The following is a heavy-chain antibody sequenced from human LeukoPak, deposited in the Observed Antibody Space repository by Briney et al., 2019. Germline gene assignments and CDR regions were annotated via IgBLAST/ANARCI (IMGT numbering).Heavy chain of an antibody. J-gene: IGHJ4*02. CDR2: ISGSGGST. Sequence: GGSLTLSCAASGCTFSNYAMSWVRQAPGKGLEWVSAISGSGGSTYYAYPVKGRFTISRDNSKNTLYLQMNSLRVEDTAVYYCARGLYSSSTWGQGTLVTVSS. V-gene: IGHV3-23*01. D-gene: IGHD6-6*01. CDR1: GCTFSNYA. CDR3: ARGLYSSST.